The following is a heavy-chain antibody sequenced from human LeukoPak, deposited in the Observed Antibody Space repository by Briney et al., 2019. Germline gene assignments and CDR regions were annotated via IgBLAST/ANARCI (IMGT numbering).Heavy chain of an antibody. Sequence: ASVKVSCKTSGGTLSSYAISWVRHAPGQGLEWMGRIIPIFGIANYAQKFQGRVTITADKSTSTAYMELSSLRSEDTAVYYCARGGPITMVRGVIVTRVDMDVWGQGTTVTASS. J-gene: IGHJ6*02. CDR3: ARGGPITMVRGVIVTRVDMDV. CDR1: GGTLSSYA. V-gene: IGHV1-69*04. D-gene: IGHD3-10*01. CDR2: IIPIFGIA.